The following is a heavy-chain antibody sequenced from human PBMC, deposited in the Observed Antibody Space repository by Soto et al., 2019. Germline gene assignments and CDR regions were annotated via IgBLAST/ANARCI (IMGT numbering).Heavy chain of an antibody. Sequence: GGSLRLSCAASGFTVSSAWMNWVRHVPGKGLEWVALIKSISDGGTTDYVAPVKDRVTISRDDSKNTLYLQMNSLKTEDIGVYFCTADLPTFIPQVDSWGQGTLVTVSS. V-gene: IGHV3-15*01. D-gene: IGHD4-4*01. CDR1: GFTVSSAW. CDR2: IKSISDGGTT. CDR3: TADLPTFIPQVDS. J-gene: IGHJ4*02.